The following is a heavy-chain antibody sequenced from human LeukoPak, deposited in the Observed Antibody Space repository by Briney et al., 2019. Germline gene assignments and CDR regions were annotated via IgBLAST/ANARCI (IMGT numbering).Heavy chain of an antibody. Sequence: PSETLSLTCTVSGDSINDYYWTWIRQPPGKGLEWIGYIYYSGSTNYNPSLKSRVTISVDTSKNQFSLKLSSVTAADTAVYYCARGDCSSTSCYVWYFDLWGRGTLVTVSS. D-gene: IGHD2-2*01. J-gene: IGHJ2*01. CDR2: IYYSGST. CDR1: GDSINDYY. V-gene: IGHV4-59*01. CDR3: ARGDCSSTSCYVWYFDL.